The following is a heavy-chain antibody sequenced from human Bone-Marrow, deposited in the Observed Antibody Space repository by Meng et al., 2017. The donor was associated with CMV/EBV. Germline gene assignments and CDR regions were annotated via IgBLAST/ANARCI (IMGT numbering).Heavy chain of an antibody. D-gene: IGHD3-16*01. CDR2: IYHSGST. CDR3: ARLGHGLDY. J-gene: IGHJ4*02. V-gene: IGHV4-4*02. CDR1: GGSITMTNW. Sequence: LSLTCAVSGGSITMTNWWSWVRQPPGKGLEWIEEIYHSGSTNYKPSLKSRVTISVDKSKNQFSLKLASVTVADTAVYYCARLGHGLDYWGQGSLVTVSS.